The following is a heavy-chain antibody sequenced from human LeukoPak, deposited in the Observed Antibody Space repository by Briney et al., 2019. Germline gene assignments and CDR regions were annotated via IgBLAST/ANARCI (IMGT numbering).Heavy chain of an antibody. V-gene: IGHV1-69*05. CDR2: IIPIFGTA. CDR3: ARDRDFWSGYDAFDI. D-gene: IGHD3-3*01. J-gene: IGHJ3*02. CDR1: GGTFSSYA. Sequence: SVKVSCKASGGTFSSYAISWVRQAPGQGLEWMGGIIPIFGTANYAQKLQGRVTMTTDTSTSTAYMELRSLRSDDTAVYYCARDRDFWSGYDAFDIWGQGTMVTVSS.